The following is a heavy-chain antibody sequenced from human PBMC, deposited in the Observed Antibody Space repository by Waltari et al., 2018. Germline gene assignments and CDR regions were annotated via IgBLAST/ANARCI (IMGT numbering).Heavy chain of an antibody. CDR1: GCPISSRSYD. CDR2: IYYSGST. V-gene: IGHV4-39*01. D-gene: IGHD2-21*01. CDR3: ARQPHSYCGGDCYLFDY. J-gene: IGHJ4*02. Sequence: QLQLQESGPGLVKPSEPLSLTCTVPGCPISSRSYDLCWIRQPPGKGLEWIGSIYYSGSTYYNPALKSRVTISVDTSKNQFSLKLSSVTAADTAVYYCARQPHSYCGGDCYLFDYWGQGTLVTVSS.